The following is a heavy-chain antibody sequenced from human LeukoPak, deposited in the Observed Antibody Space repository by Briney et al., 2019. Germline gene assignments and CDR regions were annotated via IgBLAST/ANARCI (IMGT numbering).Heavy chain of an antibody. Sequence: GESLKISCKGSGYSFTSYWIGWVRQMPGKGLEWMGIIYPGDSDTRYSPSFQGQVTISADKSISTAYLQWSSLKASDTAMYYCARRLSSSSPKTYYYYYGMDVWGHGTTVTVSS. CDR3: ARRLSSSSPKTYYYYYGMDV. CDR1: GYSFTSYW. CDR2: IYPGDSDT. D-gene: IGHD6-6*01. J-gene: IGHJ6*02. V-gene: IGHV5-51*01.